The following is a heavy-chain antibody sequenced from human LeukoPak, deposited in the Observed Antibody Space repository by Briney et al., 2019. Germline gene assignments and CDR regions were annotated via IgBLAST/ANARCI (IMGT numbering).Heavy chain of an antibody. CDR1: GYNFTGYY. J-gene: IGHJ3*02. D-gene: IGHD1-26*01. Sequence: ASVKVSCKASGYNFTGYYMHWVRQAPGQGLEWMGIINPSGGSTIYAQKFQGRVTMTRDMSTSTVYMEVSSLRPEDTAVYYCARDGREHAFDIWGQGTMVTVSS. CDR2: INPSGGST. V-gene: IGHV1-46*01. CDR3: ARDGREHAFDI.